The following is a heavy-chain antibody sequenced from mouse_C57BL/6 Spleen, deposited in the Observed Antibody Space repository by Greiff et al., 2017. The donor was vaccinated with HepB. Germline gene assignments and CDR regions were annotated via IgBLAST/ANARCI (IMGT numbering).Heavy chain of an antibody. D-gene: IGHD2-4*01. V-gene: IGHV5-4*01. CDR2: ISDGGSYT. Sequence: EVKLMESGGGLVKPGGSLKLSCAASGFTFSSYAMSWVRQTPEKRLEWVATISDGGSYTYYPDNVKGRFTISRDNAKNNLYLQMSHLKSEDTAMYYCARDNYDERAMDYWGQGTSVTVSS. J-gene: IGHJ4*01. CDR3: ARDNYDERAMDY. CDR1: GFTFSSYA.